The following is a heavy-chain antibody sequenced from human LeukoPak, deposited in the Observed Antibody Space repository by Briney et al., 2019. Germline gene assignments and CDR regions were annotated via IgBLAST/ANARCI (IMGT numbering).Heavy chain of an antibody. V-gene: IGHV3-49*03. Sequence: GGSLRLSCTASGFTFGGYAISWFRQAPGKGLEWVGFIRSKAYGGTTEYAASVKGRFTISRDDSKSIAYLQMNSLKTADTAVYYCSRRSETYGDLFDCWGQGTLVTVSS. J-gene: IGHJ4*02. CDR2: IRSKAYGGTT. CDR1: GFTFGGYA. D-gene: IGHD4-17*01. CDR3: SRRSETYGDLFDC.